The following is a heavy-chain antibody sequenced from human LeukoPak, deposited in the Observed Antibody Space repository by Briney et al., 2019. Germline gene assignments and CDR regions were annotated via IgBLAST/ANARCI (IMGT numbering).Heavy chain of an antibody. V-gene: IGHV1-3*02. CDR3: ARNGYCSSTSCYARAFDI. CDR2: SNAGTGNT. J-gene: IGHJ3*02. CDR1: GYTFTTYA. Sequence: ASVKVSCKASGYTFTTYAMHWVRQAPGQRLEWMGWSNAGTGNTEYSPEFQGRVTITRDTSASTAYMELSGLRSEDMAVYYCARNGYCSSTSCYARAFDIWGQGTMVTVSS. D-gene: IGHD2-2*01.